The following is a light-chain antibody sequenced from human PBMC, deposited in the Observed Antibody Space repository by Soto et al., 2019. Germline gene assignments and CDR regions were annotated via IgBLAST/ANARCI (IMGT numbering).Light chain of an antibody. CDR2: EVS. Sequence: QSALTQPPSASGSPGQSVTISCTGTSSDVGGYNYVSWYQQHPGKAPKLMIYEVSKRPSGVPDRFSGSKSGNTASLTVSGLQAEDEADYYCSSYAGSHVVIGGGTKLTAL. V-gene: IGLV2-8*01. CDR3: SSYAGSHVV. J-gene: IGLJ2*01. CDR1: SSDVGGYNY.